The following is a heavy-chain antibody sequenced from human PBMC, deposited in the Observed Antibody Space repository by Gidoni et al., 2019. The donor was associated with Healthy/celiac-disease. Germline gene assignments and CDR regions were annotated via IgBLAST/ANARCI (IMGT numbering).Heavy chain of an antibody. CDR2: INHSGRT. Sequence: QVQLQQWGAGLLKPSETLSLTCAVYVWSFSGYYWSWIRQPPGKGLEWIGEINHSGRTNYNPSLKSRVTISVDTSKNQFSLKLSSVTAADTAVYYCARWFFGDSSSTRRGYYFDYWGQGTLVTVSS. CDR3: ARWFFGDSSSTRRGYYFDY. D-gene: IGHD6-6*01. J-gene: IGHJ4*02. V-gene: IGHV4-34*01. CDR1: VWSFSGYY.